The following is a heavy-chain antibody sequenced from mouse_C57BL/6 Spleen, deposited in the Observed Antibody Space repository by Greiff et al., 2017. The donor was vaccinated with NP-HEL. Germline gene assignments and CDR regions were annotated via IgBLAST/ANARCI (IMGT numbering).Heavy chain of an antibody. D-gene: IGHD3-2*02. J-gene: IGHJ4*01. CDR3: ARGGAQATDYAMDY. Sequence: EVQVVESGGDLVKPGGSLKLSCAASGFTFSSYGMSWVRQTPDKRLEWVATISSGGSYTYYPDSVKGRFTISRDNAKNTLYLQMSSLKSEDTAMYYCARGGAQATDYAMDYWGQGTSVTVSS. CDR1: GFTFSSYG. V-gene: IGHV5-6*01. CDR2: ISSGGSYT.